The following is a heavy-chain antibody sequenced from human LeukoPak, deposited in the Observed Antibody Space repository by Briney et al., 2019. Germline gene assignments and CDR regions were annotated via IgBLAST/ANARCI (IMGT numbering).Heavy chain of an antibody. J-gene: IGHJ4*02. CDR3: AKDLLVRGIITILDY. Sequence: PGGSLRLSCTASGFTFSTYGMHWVRQAPGKGLEWVTLISYDGSTKYYADSVKGRFTISRDNSKNTLYLQMNSLRAEDTAVYYCAKDLLVRGIITILDYWGQGTLVTVSS. CDR1: GFTFSTYG. D-gene: IGHD3-10*01. CDR2: ISYDGSTK. V-gene: IGHV3-30*18.